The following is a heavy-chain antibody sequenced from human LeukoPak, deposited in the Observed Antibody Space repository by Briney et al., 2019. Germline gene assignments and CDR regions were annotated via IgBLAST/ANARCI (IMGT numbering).Heavy chain of an antibody. J-gene: IGHJ6*02. CDR2: IYSGGST. CDR1: GFTVSSNY. V-gene: IGHV3-66*02. D-gene: IGHD2-21*02. Sequence: GGSLRLSCAASGFTVSSNYMSWVRQAPGKGLEWVLVIYSGGSTYYADSVKGRFTISRDNSKNTLYLQMNSLRAEDTAVYYCARDRLVTAIRYYYYGMDVWGQGTTVTVSS. CDR3: ARDRLVTAIRYYYYGMDV.